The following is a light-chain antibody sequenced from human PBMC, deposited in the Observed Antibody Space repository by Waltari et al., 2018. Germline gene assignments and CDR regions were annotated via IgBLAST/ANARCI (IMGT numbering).Light chain of an antibody. V-gene: IGLV2-14*03. CDR3: SSYTTTSAII. CDR1: SSDVGGYNY. Sequence: QSALTQPASVSGSPGQSITISCTGTSSDVGGYNYFPWYQQYPGKAPKLILFDVSRWPSGVSNRFSGSKSGNTASLTISGLQAEDEADYYCSSYTTTSAIIFGGGTTLTVL. CDR2: DVS. J-gene: IGLJ2*01.